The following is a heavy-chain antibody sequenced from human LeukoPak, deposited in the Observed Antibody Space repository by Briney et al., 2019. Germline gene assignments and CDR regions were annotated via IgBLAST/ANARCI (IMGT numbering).Heavy chain of an antibody. CDR3: AKHAYGSGKQAIDY. Sequence: GGSLRLSCAASGFTFSSYSMNWVRQAPGKGLEWVSSISSSSSYIYYADSVKGRFTISRDNAKNSLYLQMNSLRAEDTAVYYCAKHAYGSGKQAIDYWGQGTLVTVSS. D-gene: IGHD3-10*01. CDR1: GFTFSSYS. CDR2: ISSSSSYI. V-gene: IGHV3-21*01. J-gene: IGHJ4*02.